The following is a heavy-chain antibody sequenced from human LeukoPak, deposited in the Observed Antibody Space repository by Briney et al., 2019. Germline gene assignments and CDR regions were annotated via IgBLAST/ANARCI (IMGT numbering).Heavy chain of an antibody. CDR2: MNPNSGNP. Sequence: ASVKVSCKASGYTFTSYDINWVRRATGQGLEWMGWMNPNSGNPGYAQKFQGRVTMTRNTSISTAYMELSSLRSEDTAVYYCARGRGRTDGGDYWGQGTLVTVSS. J-gene: IGHJ4*02. CDR3: ARGRGRTDGGDY. CDR1: GYTFTSYD. V-gene: IGHV1-8*01. D-gene: IGHD1-1*01.